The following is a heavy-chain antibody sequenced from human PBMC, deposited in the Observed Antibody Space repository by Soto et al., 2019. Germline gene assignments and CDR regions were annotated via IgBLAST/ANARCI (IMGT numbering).Heavy chain of an antibody. CDR3: AHIIRGGAPAHEIFDY. CDR2: IYWDDDK. J-gene: IGHJ4*02. V-gene: IGHV2-5*02. CDR1: GFSLSTSGVG. D-gene: IGHD3-16*01. Sequence: QITLKESGPTLVKPTQTLTLTCTFSGFSLSTSGVGVGWIRQPPGKALEWLALIYWDDDKRYSPSLKSRLTITKDTSKNQVVLTMTNMDPVDTATYYCAHIIRGGAPAHEIFDYWGQGTLVTVSS.